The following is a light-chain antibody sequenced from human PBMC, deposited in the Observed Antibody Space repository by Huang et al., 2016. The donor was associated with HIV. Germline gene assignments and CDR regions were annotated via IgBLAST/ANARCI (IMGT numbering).Light chain of an antibody. Sequence: EVVMTQSPATLSVSPGEGATLSCRASQSVGSNLAWYQQKRGQAPRRLIYDASTRATGIPVRFSGIESGTEFTLTVSSLQSEDFAIYYCQQYNNWPWTFGHGTKVDVK. CDR3: QQYNNWPWT. V-gene: IGKV3-15*01. CDR2: DAS. J-gene: IGKJ1*01. CDR1: QSVGSN.